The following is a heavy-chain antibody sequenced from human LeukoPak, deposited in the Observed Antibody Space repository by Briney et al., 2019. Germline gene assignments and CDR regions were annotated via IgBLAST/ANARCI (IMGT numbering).Heavy chain of an antibody. J-gene: IGHJ4*02. CDR1: GGSFSGYY. Sequence: SETLSLTCAVYGGSFSGYYWSWIRQPPGKGLEWIGEINHSGSTNYNPSLKSRVTISVGTSKNQFSLKLSSVTAADTAVYYCARGPAAAYSYWGQGTLVTVSS. CDR2: INHSGST. V-gene: IGHV4-34*01. D-gene: IGHD6-13*01. CDR3: ARGPAAAYSY.